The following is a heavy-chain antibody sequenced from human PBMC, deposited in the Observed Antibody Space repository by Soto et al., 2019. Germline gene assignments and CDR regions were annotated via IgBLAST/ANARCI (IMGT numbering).Heavy chain of an antibody. Sequence: QVQLVQSGAEVRKPGSSVKVSCKASGGTFSTYTIYWVRQAPGQGLEWMGRIIPLFGTAKYAQHFQDRVTITAEESPTTAYMELTALSSEDTAVYDCARRLDERAEEGFDGWGEGTAGTVSA. CDR1: GGTFSTYT. D-gene: IGHD6-25*01. J-gene: IGHJ3*01. CDR2: IIPLFGTA. CDR3: ARRLDERAEEGFDG. V-gene: IGHV1-69*18.